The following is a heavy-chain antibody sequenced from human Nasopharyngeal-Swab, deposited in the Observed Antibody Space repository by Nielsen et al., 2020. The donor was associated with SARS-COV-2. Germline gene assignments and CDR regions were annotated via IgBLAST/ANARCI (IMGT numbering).Heavy chain of an antibody. D-gene: IGHD3-9*01. CDR3: ASPRAHYDILTGPFDY. CDR2: ISYDGSNK. J-gene: IGHJ4*02. V-gene: IGHV3-30-3*01. Sequence: WIRQPQGKGLEWVAVISYDGSNKYYADSVKGRFTISRDNSKNTLYLQMNSLRAEDTGVYYCASPRAHYDILTGPFDYWGQGTLVTVSS.